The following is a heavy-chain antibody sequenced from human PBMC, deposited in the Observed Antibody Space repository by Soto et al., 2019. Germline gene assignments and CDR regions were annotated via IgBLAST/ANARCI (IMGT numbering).Heavy chain of an antibody. CDR1: GYTLTELS. J-gene: IGHJ6*03. V-gene: IGHV1-24*01. Sequence: ASVKVSCKVSGYTLTELSMHWVRQAPGKGLEWMGGFDPEDGETIYAQKFQGRVTMTEDTSTDTAYMELSSLRSEDTAVYYCETRNPGTRYSSSPARYYMDVWGKGTTVTVSS. CDR3: ETRNPGTRYSSSPARYYMDV. D-gene: IGHD6-6*01. CDR2: FDPEDGET.